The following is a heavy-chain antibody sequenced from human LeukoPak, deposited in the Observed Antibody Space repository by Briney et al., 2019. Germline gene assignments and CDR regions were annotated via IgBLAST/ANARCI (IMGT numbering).Heavy chain of an antibody. J-gene: IGHJ6*03. CDR2: INHSGST. CDR3: ARGCFRGYYYYYMDV. V-gene: IGHV4-34*01. D-gene: IGHD2-15*01. CDR1: GGSFSGYH. Sequence: SETLSLTCAVYGGSFSGYHWSWIRQPPGKGLEWIGEINHSGSTNYNPSLKSRVTISVDTSKNQFSLKLSSVTAADTAVYYCARGCFRGYYYYYMDVWGKGTTVTVSS.